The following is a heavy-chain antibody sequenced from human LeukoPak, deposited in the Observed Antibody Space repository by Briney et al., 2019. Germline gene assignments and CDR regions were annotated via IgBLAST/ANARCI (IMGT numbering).Heavy chain of an antibody. Sequence: PSETLSLTCTGSGGSISSYYWSWIRQPAGKGLEWIGRIYTSGSTNYNPSLKSRVTMSVDTSKNQFSLKLSSVTAADTAVYYCARDQEGVVTAIPVVYYYYYYMDVWGKGTTVTVSS. CDR1: GGSISSYY. V-gene: IGHV4-4*07. CDR3: ARDQEGVVTAIPVVYYYYYYMDV. CDR2: IYTSGST. D-gene: IGHD2-21*02. J-gene: IGHJ6*03.